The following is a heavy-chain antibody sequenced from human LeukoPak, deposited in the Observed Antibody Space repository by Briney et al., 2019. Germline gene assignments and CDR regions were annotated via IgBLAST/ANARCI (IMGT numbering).Heavy chain of an antibody. CDR2: INSDGTT. D-gene: IGHD1-26*01. V-gene: IGHV3-74*01. CDR3: ARSMSGSFDY. CDR1: GFTFSNYS. Sequence: GGSLRLSCAASGFTFSNYSMHWVRQPSGKGLVWVSRINSDGTTIYADSVKGRYTISRDNAKNTLYLQMNSLRAEDTAVYYCARSMSGSFDYWGQGTLVTVSS. J-gene: IGHJ4*02.